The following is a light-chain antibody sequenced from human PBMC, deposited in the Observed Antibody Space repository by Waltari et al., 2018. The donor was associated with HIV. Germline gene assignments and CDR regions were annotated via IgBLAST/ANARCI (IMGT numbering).Light chain of an antibody. CDR3: QQSDTTPWT. CDR1: QSISNY. J-gene: IGKJ1*01. V-gene: IGKV1-39*01. CDR2: AAT. Sequence: DIQMTQSPSALSPSGGDAVTCTCSASQSISNYLDWYQQKAGRAPKLLIYAATTLQRGVPSRFSGSGSGTDFSLTISSLQPEDFAIYYCQQSDTTPWTFGQGTKVDLK.